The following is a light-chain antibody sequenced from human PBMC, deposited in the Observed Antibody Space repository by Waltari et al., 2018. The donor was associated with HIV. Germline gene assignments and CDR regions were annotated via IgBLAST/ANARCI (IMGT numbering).Light chain of an antibody. CDR1: QSVSRNF. J-gene: IGKJ2*01. V-gene: IGKV3-20*01. CDR3: QQYGSSREYT. CDR2: GAS. Sequence: EIVLTQSPGTLCLSPGERDTLSCRASQSVSRNFLAWYHQKPGQAPRLLIYGASTRAPGIPDRFSGTGSGTDFTLTISRLEPEDFGVFYCQQYGSSREYTFGQGTKLEIK.